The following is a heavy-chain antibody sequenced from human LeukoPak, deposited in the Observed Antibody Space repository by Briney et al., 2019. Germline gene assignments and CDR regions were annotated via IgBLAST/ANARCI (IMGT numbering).Heavy chain of an antibody. D-gene: IGHD3-3*01. CDR2: IYYSGST. Sequence: SETLSLTCTVSGGSISSYYWIWIRQPPGKGLEWIGYIYYSGSTNYNPSLKSRVTISVDTSKNQFSPKLSSVTAADTAVYYCARVSHYDFWSGSPHNWFDPWGQGTLVTVSS. V-gene: IGHV4-59*01. CDR3: ARVSHYDFWSGSPHNWFDP. CDR1: GGSISSYY. J-gene: IGHJ5*02.